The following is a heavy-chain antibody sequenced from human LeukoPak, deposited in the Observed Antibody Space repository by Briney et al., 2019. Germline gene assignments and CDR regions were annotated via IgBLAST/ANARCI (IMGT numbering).Heavy chain of an antibody. V-gene: IGHV5-51*01. CDR2: IYPGDSDT. D-gene: IGHD4-17*01. CDR3: ARPSGVTTSEVAFGI. CDR1: GYSFTSYW. Sequence: GESLKISCKGSGYSFTSYWIGWVRQMPGKGLEWMGIIYPGDSDTRYSPSFQGQVTISADKSISTAYLQWSSLKASDTAMYYCARPSGVTTSEVAFGIWGQGTMVTVSS. J-gene: IGHJ3*02.